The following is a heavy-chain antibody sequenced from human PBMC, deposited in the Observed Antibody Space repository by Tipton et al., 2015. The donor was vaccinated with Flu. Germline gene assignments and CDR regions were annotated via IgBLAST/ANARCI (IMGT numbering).Heavy chain of an antibody. V-gene: IGHV4-39*07. D-gene: IGHD4-11*01. CDR2: IYSSGST. Sequence: TLSLTCTVSGGSISSSTHYWGWIRQPPGKGLEWIGTIYSSGSTYYNPSLKSRVTISIDRSKNQFSLRLTSVTAADTAVYYCARRDFSNYVSEPKNWFDSWGQGTLITVAS. J-gene: IGHJ5*01. CDR3: ARRDFSNYVSEPKNWFDS. CDR1: GGSISSSTHY.